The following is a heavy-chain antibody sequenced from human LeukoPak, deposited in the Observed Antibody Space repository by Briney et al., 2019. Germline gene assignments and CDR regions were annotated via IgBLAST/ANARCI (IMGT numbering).Heavy chain of an antibody. Sequence: PSETLSLTCTVSGGSISSGGYYWSWIRQPPGKGLEWIGYIYHSGGTYYNPSLKSRVTISVDRSKNQFSLKLSSVTAADTAVYYCARAVSTSTWFDPWGQGTLVTVSS. J-gene: IGHJ5*02. CDR1: GGSISSGGYY. CDR2: IYHSGGT. V-gene: IGHV4-30-2*01. CDR3: ARAVSTSTWFDP.